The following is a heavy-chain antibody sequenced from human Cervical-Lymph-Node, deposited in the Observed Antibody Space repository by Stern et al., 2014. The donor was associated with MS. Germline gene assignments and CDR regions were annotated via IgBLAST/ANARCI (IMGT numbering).Heavy chain of an antibody. D-gene: IGHD6-19*01. CDR1: GYTFTRYG. CDR2: IGRFNGNT. J-gene: IGHJ6*02. CDR3: ARDLYSSGWYAYGMDV. V-gene: IGHV1-18*04. Sequence: QVQLVQSGAEVKKPGASVKVSCKASGYTFTRYGIRWVRQAPGQGLEWMGWIGRFNGNTNYAQKLQGSVTMTTDTSTSTAYMELRSLRSDDTAVYYCARDLYSSGWYAYGMDVWGQGTTVTVSS.